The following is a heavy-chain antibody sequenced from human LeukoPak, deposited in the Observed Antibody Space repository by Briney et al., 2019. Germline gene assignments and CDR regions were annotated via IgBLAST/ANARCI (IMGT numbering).Heavy chain of an antibody. V-gene: IGHV3-15*01. CDR3: AKGGELGDYYYMDV. Sequence: GGSLRLSCAASGFTFSNAWMSWVRQAPGKGLEWVGRIKSKTDGGTTDYAAPVKGRFTISRDNSKNTLYLQMNSLRAEDTAVYYCAKGGELGDYYYMDVWGKGTTVTVPS. CDR1: GFTFSNAW. D-gene: IGHD3-10*01. CDR2: IKSKTDGGTT. J-gene: IGHJ6*03.